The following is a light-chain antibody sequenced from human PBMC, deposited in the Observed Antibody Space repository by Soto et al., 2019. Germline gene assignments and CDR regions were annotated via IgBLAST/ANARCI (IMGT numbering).Light chain of an antibody. CDR3: QQYGNSPIT. J-gene: IGKJ1*01. CDR2: DGF. V-gene: IGKV3D-20*01. Sequence: VLTQSPATLSLSTGERATLSCGASQSVSSSRLAWYQQKPALAPRLLIYDGFLRATGIPDRFSGSGSGTDFTLTISRLEPEDFAVYYCQQYGNSPITFGQRANVDIK. CDR1: QSVSSSR.